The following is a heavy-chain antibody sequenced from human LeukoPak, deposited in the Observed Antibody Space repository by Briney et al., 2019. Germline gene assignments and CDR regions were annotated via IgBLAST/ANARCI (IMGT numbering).Heavy chain of an antibody. CDR2: IYYSGST. V-gene: IGHV4-61*01. CDR1: GGSVSSGSYY. D-gene: IGHD5-12*01. CDR3: ASAGGYDLDAFDI. J-gene: IGHJ3*02. Sequence: TSETLSLTCTVSGGSVSSGSYYWSWLRQPPGKGLEWIGYIYYSGSTNYNPSLKSRVTISVDTSKNQFSLKLSSVTAADTAVYYCASAGGYDLDAFDIWGQGTMVTVSS.